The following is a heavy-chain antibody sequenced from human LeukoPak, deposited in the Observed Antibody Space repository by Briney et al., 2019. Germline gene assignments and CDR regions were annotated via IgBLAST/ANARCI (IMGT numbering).Heavy chain of an antibody. J-gene: IGHJ4*02. D-gene: IGHD1-26*01. CDR3: ARDSASQGLGSWPFDY. Sequence: PGGSLRLSCAASGFTFSSYSMNWVRQAPGKGLEWVSSISSSSSYIYYADSVKGRFTISRDNAKNSLYLQMNSLRAEDTAVYYCARDSASQGLGSWPFDYWGQGTLVTVSS. CDR2: ISSSSSYI. V-gene: IGHV3-21*01. CDR1: GFTFSSYS.